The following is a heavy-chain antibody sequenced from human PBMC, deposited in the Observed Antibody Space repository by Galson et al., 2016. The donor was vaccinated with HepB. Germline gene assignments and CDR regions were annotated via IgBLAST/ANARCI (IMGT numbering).Heavy chain of an antibody. D-gene: IGHD3-10*01. CDR3: ARSRGVVGFGDF. J-gene: IGHJ4*02. V-gene: IGHV1-18*01. Sequence: QSGAEVKNPGASVKVSCETSGYTFNTYGITWVRQAPGQGLEWMGWISGFNAKTRYAQNLQDRVTMTTDTSTSTAHMELRSPKSDDTAVYYCARSRGVVGFGDFWGQGTLVSVSS. CDR1: GYTFNTYG. CDR2: ISGFNAKT.